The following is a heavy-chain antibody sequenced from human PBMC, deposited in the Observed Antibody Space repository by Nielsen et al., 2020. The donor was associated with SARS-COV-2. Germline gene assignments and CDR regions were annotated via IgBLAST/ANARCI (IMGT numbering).Heavy chain of an antibody. V-gene: IGHV3-21*01. CDR2: ISSSSSYI. Sequence: GESLKISCAASGFTFSSYAMSWVRQAPGKGLEWVSSISSSSSYIYYADSVKGRFTISRDNAKNSLYLQMNSLRAEDTAVYYCARDRPLGYWGQGTLVTVSS. CDR1: GFTFSSYA. CDR3: ARDRPLGY. J-gene: IGHJ4*02. D-gene: IGHD7-27*01.